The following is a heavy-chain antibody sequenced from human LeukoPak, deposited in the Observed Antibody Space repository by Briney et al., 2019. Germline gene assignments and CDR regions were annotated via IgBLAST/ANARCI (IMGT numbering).Heavy chain of an antibody. Sequence: GGSLRLSCAASGFTFSSYSMNWVRQAPGKGLEWVSSISSSSSYIYYADSVKGRFTISRDNAKNSLFLQMNSLRGEDTAVYYCARDGTPSYTSGWVYMDAWGKGTTVTISS. D-gene: IGHD6-19*01. V-gene: IGHV3-21*01. CDR2: ISSSSSYI. CDR1: GFTFSSYS. CDR3: ARDGTPSYTSGWVYMDA. J-gene: IGHJ6*04.